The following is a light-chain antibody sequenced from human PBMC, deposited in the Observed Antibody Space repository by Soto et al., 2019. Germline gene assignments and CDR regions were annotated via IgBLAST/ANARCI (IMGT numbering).Light chain of an antibody. J-gene: IGKJ3*01. CDR2: GAS. Sequence: ETVMTQSPGTLSLSPGERATLSCRASQSVSSSLLAWYQQKPGQPPRLLMYGASSRATGIPDRFSGSGSETEFTLTISRLEPEDFAVYYCQQYGGSPPFTFGPGTKVDIK. V-gene: IGKV3-20*01. CDR3: QQYGGSPPFT. CDR1: QSVSSSL.